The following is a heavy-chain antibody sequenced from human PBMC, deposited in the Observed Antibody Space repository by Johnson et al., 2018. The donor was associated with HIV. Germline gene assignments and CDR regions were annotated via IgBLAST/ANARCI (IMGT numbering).Heavy chain of an antibody. CDR3: ARDPSVGASSAFDI. D-gene: IGHD1-26*01. CDR1: GFTFSSYA. V-gene: IGHV3-33*08. J-gene: IGHJ3*02. Sequence: QVQLVESGGGVVQPGRSLRLSCAASGFTFSSYAMHWVRQAPGKGLEWVAVIWYDGSNKYYADSVKGRFTISRDNSKNTLYLQMNSLRAEDTAVYYCARDPSVGASSAFDIWGQGTMVTVSS. CDR2: IWYDGSNK.